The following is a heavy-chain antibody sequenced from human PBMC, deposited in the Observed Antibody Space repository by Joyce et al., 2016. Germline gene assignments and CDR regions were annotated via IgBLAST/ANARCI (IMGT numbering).Heavy chain of an antibody. CDR3: ARGVRNAFDI. CDR1: GDSVSSNSVA. Sequence: QVQLQQSGPGLVKPSQTLSLTCAISGDSVSSNSVAWNWIRQSPSRGLEWLGRTYYRSKWNDDYGVSVKSRIIINPDTSKNQFSLQLNSVTPEDTAVYYCARGVRNAFDIWGQGTVVIVSS. V-gene: IGHV6-1*01. CDR2: TYYRSKWND. J-gene: IGHJ3*02.